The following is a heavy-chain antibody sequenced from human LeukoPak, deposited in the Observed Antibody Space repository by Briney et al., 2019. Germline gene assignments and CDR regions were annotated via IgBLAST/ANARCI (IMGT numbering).Heavy chain of an antibody. Sequence: GGSLRLSCAASGFTFSSYSINWVRQAPGKGLEWVSYISSTSSTIHYADSVKGRFTISRDNAKNSLYLQMSNLRAEDTAVYFCARGGGLDVWGQGATVTVSS. CDR2: ISSTSSTI. CDR1: GFTFSSYS. V-gene: IGHV3-48*01. D-gene: IGHD3-16*01. CDR3: ARGGGLDV. J-gene: IGHJ6*02.